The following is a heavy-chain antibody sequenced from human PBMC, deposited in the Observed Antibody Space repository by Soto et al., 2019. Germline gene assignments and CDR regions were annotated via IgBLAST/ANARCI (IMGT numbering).Heavy chain of an antibody. CDR2: ISGSGGST. D-gene: IGHD7-27*01. CDR1: GFTFSIFA. J-gene: IGHJ4*02. V-gene: IGHV3-23*01. CDR3: AKEVSLGSTVDLGY. Sequence: GGSLRLSCAASGFTFSIFAMSWVRQSPGKGLEWVSTISGSGGSTYYADAVKGRFTISRDNSTGTLYLQMKSLRVEDTAIYYCAKEVSLGSTVDLGYWGQGALVTVSS.